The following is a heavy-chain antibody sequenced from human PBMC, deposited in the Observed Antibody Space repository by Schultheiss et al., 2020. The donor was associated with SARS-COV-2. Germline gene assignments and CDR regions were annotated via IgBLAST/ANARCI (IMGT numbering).Heavy chain of an antibody. D-gene: IGHD2-2*01. J-gene: IGHJ5*02. CDR3: ARDRPSSTSRSNWFDP. CDR1: GGSFSGYY. Sequence: SETLSLTCAVYGGSFSGYYWSWIRQPPGKGLEWIGEINHSGSTNYNPSLKSRVTISVDKSKNQFSLKLSSVTAADTAVYYCARDRPSSTSRSNWFDPWGQGTLVTVSS. V-gene: IGHV4-34*01. CDR2: INHSGST.